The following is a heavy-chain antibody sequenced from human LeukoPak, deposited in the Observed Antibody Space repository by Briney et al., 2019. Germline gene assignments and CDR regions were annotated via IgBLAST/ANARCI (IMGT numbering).Heavy chain of an antibody. Sequence: GGSLRLSCAASGFTFSSYDMHLVRQATGKGLEWVSGIDTAGDTYYPGSVKGRFTISRENAKNSLYFQMTSLRAGDTAVYYCARGSVAGNHAFDIWGQGTVVTISS. CDR3: ARGSVAGNHAFDI. J-gene: IGHJ3*02. D-gene: IGHD6-19*01. V-gene: IGHV3-13*01. CDR2: IDTAGDT. CDR1: GFTFSSYD.